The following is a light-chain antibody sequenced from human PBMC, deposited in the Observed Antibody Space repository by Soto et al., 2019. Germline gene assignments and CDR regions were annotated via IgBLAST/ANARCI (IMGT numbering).Light chain of an antibody. Sequence: EIVLTQSPATLSLSPGERATLSCRASQSVSSYLAWYQQKPGQAPRLLIYDASNRATGIPARFSGSGSGTDFTRTISSLAPEDFAFYYCQQRRNWPPICTFGPVTKVDIK. CDR1: QSVSSY. J-gene: IGKJ3*01. CDR3: QQRRNWPPICT. CDR2: DAS. V-gene: IGKV3-11*01.